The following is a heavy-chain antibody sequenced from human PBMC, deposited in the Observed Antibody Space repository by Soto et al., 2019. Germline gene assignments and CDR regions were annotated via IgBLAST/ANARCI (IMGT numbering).Heavy chain of an antibody. CDR3: ARGKDSGNYGNAFDI. Sequence: QVQLVQSGAEVKKPGSSVKVSCKASGGTFSSYAISWVRQAPGQGLEWMGGIIPIFGTANYEQKFQGRVRITAVESTGTAYMELSSLRSEDTGVYYCARGKDSGNYGNAFDIWGQGRMIIVTS. CDR1: GGTFSSYA. CDR2: IIPIFGTA. D-gene: IGHD1-26*01. J-gene: IGHJ3*02. V-gene: IGHV1-69*01.